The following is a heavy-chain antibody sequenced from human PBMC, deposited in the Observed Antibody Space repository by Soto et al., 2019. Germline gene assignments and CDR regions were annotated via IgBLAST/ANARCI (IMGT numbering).Heavy chain of an antibody. CDR3: ARDSISRLSAFDI. J-gene: IGHJ3*02. CDR1: GFTFSSYG. D-gene: IGHD6-25*01. Sequence: GGTPRLSCAASGFTFSSYGMHWVRPAPGEGLEWVAVIWYDGSNKYYADSVKGRFTISRDNSKNTLYLQMNSLRAEDTAVYYCARDSISRLSAFDIWGQGTMVTVSS. CDR2: IWYDGSNK. V-gene: IGHV3-33*01.